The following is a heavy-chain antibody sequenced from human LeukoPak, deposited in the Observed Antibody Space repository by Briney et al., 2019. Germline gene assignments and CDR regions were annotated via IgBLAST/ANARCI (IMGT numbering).Heavy chain of an antibody. CDR3: ARDGSVAGFRNAFDI. D-gene: IGHD6-19*01. J-gene: IGHJ3*02. V-gene: IGHV3-15*01. CDR2: IKSKTDGGTT. Sequence: GGSLRLSCAASGFTFSNAWMSWVRQAPGKGLEWVGRIKSKTDGGTTDYAAPVKGRFTISRDDSKNTLYLQMNSLKTEDTAVYYCARDGSVAGFRNAFDIWGQGTMVTVSS. CDR1: GFTFSNAW.